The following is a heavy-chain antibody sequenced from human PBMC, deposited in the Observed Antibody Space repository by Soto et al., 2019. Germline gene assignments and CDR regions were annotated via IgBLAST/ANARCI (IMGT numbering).Heavy chain of an antibody. CDR1: GGTFSSYA. V-gene: IGHV1-69*13. CDR2: IIPIFGTA. J-gene: IGHJ6*02. CDR3: ARDPDYDILTGGGGAFGYYYGMDV. D-gene: IGHD3-9*01. Sequence: AASVKVSCKASGGTFSSYAISWVRQAPGQGLEWMGGIIPIFGTANYAQKFQGRVTITADESTSTAYMELSSLRSEDTAVYYCARDPDYDILTGGGGAFGYYYGMDVWGQGTTVTVSS.